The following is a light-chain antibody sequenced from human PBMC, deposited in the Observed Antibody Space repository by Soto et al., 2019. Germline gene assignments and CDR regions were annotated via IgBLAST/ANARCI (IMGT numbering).Light chain of an antibody. Sequence: QRTQSPSTLSASVVDRVTVTCRASQSISSWLAWYQQKPGKAPKLLIYDASSLESGVPSRFSGSGSGAEFTLTISSLQPDDFATYYCQQYNSYSGWTFGQGTKVDI. CDR1: QSISSW. CDR3: QQYNSYSGWT. CDR2: DAS. J-gene: IGKJ1*01. V-gene: IGKV1-5*01.